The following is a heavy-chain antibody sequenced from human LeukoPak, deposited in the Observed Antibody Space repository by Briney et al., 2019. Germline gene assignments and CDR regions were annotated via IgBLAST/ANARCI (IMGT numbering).Heavy chain of an antibody. CDR3: ARLSAYYYGSYFYYYMDV. D-gene: IGHD3-10*01. J-gene: IGHJ6*03. CDR2: ISSSSSYI. CDR1: GFTFSRYS. V-gene: IGHV3-21*01. Sequence: GGSLRLSCEASGFTFSRYSLTWVRQAPGKGLEWVSSISSSSSYIYYADSVKGRFTISRDNAKKSVYLHMSSLRAEDTALYYCARLSAYYYGSYFYYYMDVWGKGTTVTVSS.